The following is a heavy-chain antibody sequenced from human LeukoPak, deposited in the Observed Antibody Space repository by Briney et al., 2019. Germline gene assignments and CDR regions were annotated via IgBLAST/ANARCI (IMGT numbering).Heavy chain of an antibody. D-gene: IGHD2-15*01. V-gene: IGHV3-30*02. CDR3: AKDRSFGRSDGFDI. J-gene: IGHJ3*02. CDR1: GFIFSNSG. Sequence: GGSLRLSCVASGFIFSNSGMQWVRQAPGKGLEWVAFIRYDGSNRFYADSVKGRSTISRDNSKNTVYLEMNGLRAEDTAVYYCAKDRSFGRSDGFDIWGQGTMVTVSS. CDR2: IRYDGSNR.